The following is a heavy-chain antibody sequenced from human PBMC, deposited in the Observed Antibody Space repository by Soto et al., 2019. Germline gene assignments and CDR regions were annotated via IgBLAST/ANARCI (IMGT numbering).Heavy chain of an antibody. D-gene: IGHD6-19*01. J-gene: IGHJ6*02. V-gene: IGHV2-5*01. CDR1: GFSLSNRRVG. CDR3: RGLRGSVLYGMGA. CDR2: IYSNDDK. Sequence: RPKLINAKQPLTLACTFSGFSLSNRRVGVGWVRQPPGKALEWLALIYSNDDKRFSTSLRSRLTITKDTATNQVVLRMTNMDPVDTVTYYCRGLRGSVLYGMGACVQGTIVAV.